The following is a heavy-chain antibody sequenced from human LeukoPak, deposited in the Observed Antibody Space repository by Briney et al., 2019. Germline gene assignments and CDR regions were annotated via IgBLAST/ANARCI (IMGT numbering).Heavy chain of an antibody. Sequence: SVKVSCKASGGTFSSYAISWVRQAPGQGLEWMGGIIPIFGTANYAQKFQGRVTITTDESTSTAYMELSSLRSEDTAVYYCARATNADSSGIYYYYYMDVWGKGTTVTVSS. V-gene: IGHV1-69*05. J-gene: IGHJ6*03. CDR3: ARATNADSSGIYYYYYMDV. CDR1: GGTFSSYA. D-gene: IGHD3-22*01. CDR2: IIPIFGTA.